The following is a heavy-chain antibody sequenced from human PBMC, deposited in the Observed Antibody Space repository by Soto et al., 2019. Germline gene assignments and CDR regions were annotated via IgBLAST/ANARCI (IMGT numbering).Heavy chain of an antibody. D-gene: IGHD2-15*01. Sequence: SETLSLTCTVSGDSVSSTTYYWSWIRQPPGKGLEWIGFIYYTGSTHYNPSLKSRVTISIDTSKNQFSLKLSSVTAADTAVYYCARCGIGATRGEVVFDIWGQGTMVIVSS. V-gene: IGHV4-61*01. CDR2: IYYTGST. CDR1: GDSVSSTTYY. J-gene: IGHJ3*02. CDR3: ARCGIGATRGEVVFDI.